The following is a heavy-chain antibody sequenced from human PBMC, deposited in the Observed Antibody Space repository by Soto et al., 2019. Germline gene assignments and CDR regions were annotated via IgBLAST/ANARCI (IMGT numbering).Heavy chain of an antibody. V-gene: IGHV4-34*01. CDR1: GGSFSGYY. CDR2: INHSGST. CDR3: ARGPPSPAYDFWSGSSGVDY. D-gene: IGHD3-3*01. J-gene: IGHJ4*02. Sequence: SETLSLTCAVYGGSFSGYYWSWIRQPPGKGLEWIGEINHSGSTNYNPSLKSRVTISVDTSKNQFSLKPSSVTAADTAVYYCARGPPSPAYDFWSGSSGVDYWGQGTLVTVSS.